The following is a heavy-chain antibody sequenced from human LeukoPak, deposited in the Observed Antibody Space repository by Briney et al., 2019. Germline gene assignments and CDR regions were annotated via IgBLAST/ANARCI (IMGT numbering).Heavy chain of an antibody. CDR3: ARGANSEEYSSSSWYFQH. CDR1: GFTFSGYE. V-gene: IGHV3-48*03. CDR2: ISSSSSTI. D-gene: IGHD6-6*01. Sequence: GGSLRLSCAASGFTFSGYEMNWVRQAPGKGLEWVSYISSSSSTIYYADSVKGRFTVSRDNARDSLYLQMDSLRADDTAIYYCARGANSEEYSSSSWYFQHWGQGTLVTVSS. J-gene: IGHJ1*01.